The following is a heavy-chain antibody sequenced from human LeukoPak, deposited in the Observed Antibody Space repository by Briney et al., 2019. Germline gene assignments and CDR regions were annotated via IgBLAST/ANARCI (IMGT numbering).Heavy chain of an antibody. D-gene: IGHD1-14*01. CDR1: GGSISSSTSY. CDR2: IYYSGRT. V-gene: IGHV4-39*01. Sequence: SETLSLTCTVSGGSISSSTSYWGWIRQPPGKGLEWIGSIYYSGRTYYNPSLKSRLTISVDTSKNQFSLKLSSVTAADAAMYYCARQRDNALSYFDYWGQGTLVTVSS. CDR3: ARQRDNALSYFDY. J-gene: IGHJ4*02.